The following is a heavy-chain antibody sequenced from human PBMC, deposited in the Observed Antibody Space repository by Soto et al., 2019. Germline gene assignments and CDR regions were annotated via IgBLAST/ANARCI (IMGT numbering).Heavy chain of an antibody. V-gene: IGHV3-74*01. J-gene: IGHJ4*02. D-gene: IGHD3-10*01. CDR3: TGDFGGWGAY. CDR2: INEDGRII. Sequence: EVQLVESGGGLVQPGGSLRLSCAASGFTFSNFWMHWVRQVPGKGLMWVSRINEDGRIINYADSVKGRFTISRDNARDTWYLKRNGLRAEERAIFYCTGDFGGWGAYWGQGALVTVSS. CDR1: GFTFSNFW.